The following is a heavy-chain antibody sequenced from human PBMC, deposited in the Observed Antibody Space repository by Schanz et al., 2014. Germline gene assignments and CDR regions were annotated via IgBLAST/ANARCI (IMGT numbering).Heavy chain of an antibody. V-gene: IGHV4-39*01. D-gene: IGHD2-2*01. Sequence: QLQLQESGPGLVKPLETLSLTCTISGGSISTSNHYWGWIRQPPGKGLEWIGSIYYSGNTYYNPSLRSRVTISVDPSKNQFSLRLSSLTAADTAVYYCARQNLGYCSSTDCKNWFDPWGQGTLVTVSS. CDR1: GGSISTSNHY. CDR3: ARQNLGYCSSTDCKNWFDP. CDR2: IYYSGNT. J-gene: IGHJ5*02.